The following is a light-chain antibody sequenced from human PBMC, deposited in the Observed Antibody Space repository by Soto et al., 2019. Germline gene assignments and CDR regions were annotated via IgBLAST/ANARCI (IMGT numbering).Light chain of an antibody. CDR1: SSNIGAGYD. J-gene: IGLJ1*01. Sequence: QLVLTQPPSVSGAPGQRVTISCTGSSSNIGAGYDVRWYQQLPGTAPKLLIYGNSNRPSGVPDRFSGSKSGTSASLAITGLQAEDEADYYCQSYDSSLSGSYVFGTGTQLTVL. V-gene: IGLV1-40*01. CDR2: GNS. CDR3: QSYDSSLSGSYV.